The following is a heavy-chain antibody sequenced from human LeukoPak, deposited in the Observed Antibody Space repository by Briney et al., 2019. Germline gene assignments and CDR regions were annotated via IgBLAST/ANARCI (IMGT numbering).Heavy chain of an antibody. Sequence: SGAALVKPTQTLTLTCTFSGFSLSTSGMCVSWIRQPPGKALEWLARIDWDDDKYYSTSLKTRLTISKDTSKNQVVLTMTNMDPVDTATYYCARIPAYYYDSSGNDYWGQGTLVTVSS. V-gene: IGHV2-70*11. D-gene: IGHD3-22*01. CDR2: IDWDDDK. J-gene: IGHJ4*02. CDR1: GFSLSTSGMC. CDR3: ARIPAYYYDSSGNDY.